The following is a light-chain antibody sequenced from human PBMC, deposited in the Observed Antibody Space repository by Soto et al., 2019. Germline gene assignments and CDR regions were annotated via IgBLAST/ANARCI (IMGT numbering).Light chain of an antibody. V-gene: IGLV2-11*01. CDR2: EFE. CDR3: SSYAERNSVL. CDR1: SSDVGGYNH. J-gene: IGLJ3*02. Sequence: QSALTQPRSVSGSPGQSVTISCTGTSSDVGGYNHVSWFQQHPGKAPKLLIYEFEKRPSGVPNRFSGSKSGSTAFLTVSGVQAEDEADYYCSSYAERNSVLFGGGTKLTVL.